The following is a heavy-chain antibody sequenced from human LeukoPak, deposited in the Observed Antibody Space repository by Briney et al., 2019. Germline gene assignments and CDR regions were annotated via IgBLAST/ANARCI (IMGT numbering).Heavy chain of an antibody. Sequence: ASVKVSCKASGYTFTSYGISWVRQAPGQGLEWMGWISAYNGNTNYAQKLQGRVTMTTDTSTSTAYMGLRSLRSDDTAVYYCARVGWIYYYYYYMDVWGKGTTVTVSS. J-gene: IGHJ6*03. CDR2: ISAYNGNT. D-gene: IGHD5-12*01. CDR1: GYTFTSYG. CDR3: ARVGWIYYYYYYMDV. V-gene: IGHV1-18*01.